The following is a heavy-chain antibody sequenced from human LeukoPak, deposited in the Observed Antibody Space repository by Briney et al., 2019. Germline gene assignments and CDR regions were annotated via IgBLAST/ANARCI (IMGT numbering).Heavy chain of an antibody. J-gene: IGHJ6*04. D-gene: IGHD4-17*01. CDR1: GFTFSDYY. CDR2: ISKSGSTV. V-gene: IGHV3-11*04. Sequence: GESLRLSCAASGFTFSDYYMSWIRQAPGKGPEWVSYISKSGSTVYYADSVKGRFTIFGDNAKNSLYLQRNSLGAEDTAVYYCTRVYGDYAVDVWGKGTTVTVSS. CDR3: TRVYGDYAVDV.